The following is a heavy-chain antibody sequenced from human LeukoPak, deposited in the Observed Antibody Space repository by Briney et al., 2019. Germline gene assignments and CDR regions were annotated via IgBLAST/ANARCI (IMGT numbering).Heavy chain of an antibody. CDR2: IFHSGST. V-gene: IGHV4-4*02. Sequence: SETLSLTCAVSGXSVSTSDWWSWVRQPPGKGQEWLGEIFHSGSTNYNPSLKSRVTISVDNSLNQFSLRLNSVTAADTAVYYCTRRFGYGVVGGYFDYWGQGALVTVSS. CDR1: GXSVSTSDW. J-gene: IGHJ4*02. CDR3: TRRFGYGVVGGYFDY. D-gene: IGHD4/OR15-4a*01.